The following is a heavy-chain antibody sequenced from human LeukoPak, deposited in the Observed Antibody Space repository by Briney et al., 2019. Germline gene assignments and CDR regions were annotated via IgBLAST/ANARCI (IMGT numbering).Heavy chain of an antibody. Sequence: PSETLSLTCTVSGGSISSYFWSWIRQPPGQGLEWIGYIYYSGSTNYNPSLKSPVTISLDTSKNQFSLRLSSVTAADTAVYYCARLTLGTRGDFDSWGQGTLVTVSS. CDR3: ARLTLGTRGDFDS. V-gene: IGHV4-59*08. J-gene: IGHJ4*02. CDR1: GGSISSYF. CDR2: IYYSGST. D-gene: IGHD4-23*01.